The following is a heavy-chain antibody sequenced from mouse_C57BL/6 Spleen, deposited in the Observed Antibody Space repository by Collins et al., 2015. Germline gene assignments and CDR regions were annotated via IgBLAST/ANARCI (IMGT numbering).Heavy chain of an antibody. CDR2: IDPSDSET. J-gene: IGHJ2*01. CDR3: AKVSWWDEYYFDY. D-gene: IGHD1-1*02. CDR1: GYTFTSYW. Sequence: QVQLQQPGAELVRPGSSVKLSCKASGYTFTSYWMHWVKQRPIQGLEWIGNIDPSDSETHYNQKFKDKATLTVDKSSSTAYMQLSNLTSEDSAVYYCAKVSWWDEYYFDYWGQGTTLTVSS. V-gene: IGHV1-52*01.